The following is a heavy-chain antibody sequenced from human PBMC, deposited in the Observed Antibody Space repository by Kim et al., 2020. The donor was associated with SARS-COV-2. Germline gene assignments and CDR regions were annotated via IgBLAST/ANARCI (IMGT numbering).Heavy chain of an antibody. CDR2: IYSGGST. CDR3: AGDRWTRDIVVVPAEN. CDR1: GFTVSSNY. D-gene: IGHD2-2*01. Sequence: GGSLRLSCAASGFTVSSNYMSWVRQAPGKGLEWVSVIYSGGSTYYADSVKGRFTISRDNSKNTLYLQMNSLRAEDTAVYYCAGDRWTRDIVVVPAENWGQGTLVTVSS. J-gene: IGHJ4*02. V-gene: IGHV3-66*01.